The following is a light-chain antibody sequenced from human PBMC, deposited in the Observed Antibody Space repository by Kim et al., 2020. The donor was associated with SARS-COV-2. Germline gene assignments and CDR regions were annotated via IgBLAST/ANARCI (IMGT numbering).Light chain of an antibody. CDR1: QSVSSY. V-gene: IGKV3-11*01. J-gene: IGKJ1*01. CDR3: QQRSNWPQ. Sequence: EIVLTQSPATLSLSPGERATLSYRASQSVSSYLAWYQQKPGQAPRLLIYDASNRATGIPARFSGSGSGTDFTLTISSLEPEDFAVYYCQQRSNWPQFGQGTKVDIK. CDR2: DAS.